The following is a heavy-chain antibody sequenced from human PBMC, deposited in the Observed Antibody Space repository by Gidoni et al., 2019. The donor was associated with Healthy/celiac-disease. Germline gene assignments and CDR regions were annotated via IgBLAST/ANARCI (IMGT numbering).Heavy chain of an antibody. J-gene: IGHJ6*02. V-gene: IGHV3-13*01. CDR2: IGTAGDT. CDR3: ARAPEPASGNYYGMDV. D-gene: IGHD5-12*01. Sequence: QATGKGLEWVSAIGTAGDTYYPVSVKCLFTISRENANNSFYLQMNSLRAGDTAVYYCARAPEPASGNYYGMDVWGQGTTVTVSS.